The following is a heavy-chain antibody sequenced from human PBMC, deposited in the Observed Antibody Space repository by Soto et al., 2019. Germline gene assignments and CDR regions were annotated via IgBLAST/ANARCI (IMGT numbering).Heavy chain of an antibody. CDR3: ASRDPGTSVDY. Sequence: PSETLSLTCIVSGGSITSYHWSWIRQFPGKGLEWIAYTSYTGNTNYNPSLQSRVTISLDKSENQFSLKVTSLTAADTAVYYCASRDPGTSVDYWGQGTLVTVSS. CDR2: TSYTGNT. J-gene: IGHJ4*02. D-gene: IGHD1-7*01. CDR1: GGSITSYH. V-gene: IGHV4-59*08.